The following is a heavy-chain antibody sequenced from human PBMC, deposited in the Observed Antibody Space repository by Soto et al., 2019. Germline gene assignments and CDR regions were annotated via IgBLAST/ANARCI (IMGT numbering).Heavy chain of an antibody. CDR3: ARDSSEVVPVADSPGRNYYYFYMDV. J-gene: IGHJ6*03. CDR2: VYYSGNT. CDR1: SGSISTYY. Sequence: SETLSLTCAVSSGSISTYYWSWIRQPPGKGLEWIGYVYYSGNTNYNPSLRSRVTISEDTSKNQFSLKLDSVTAADTAVYYCARDSSEVVPVADSPGRNYYYFYMDVWGKGTTVTVSS. D-gene: IGHD2-2*01. V-gene: IGHV4-59*01.